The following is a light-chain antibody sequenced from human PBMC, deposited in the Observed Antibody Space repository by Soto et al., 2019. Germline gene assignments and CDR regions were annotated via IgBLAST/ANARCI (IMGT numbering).Light chain of an antibody. CDR1: QSLLDSDGITY. J-gene: IGKJ2*01. CDR2: KGF. Sequence: DVVMTQSPLSRPVTLGQPASFACRSSQSLLDSDGITYFYWFHQGPGQPPRRLSYKGFKRDSGFPERFRCSGSCTYFTMQISRVDAEDVGIYYCMKGTHCTHTLGPWTTMEIQ. V-gene: IGKV2-30*01. CDR3: MKGTHCTHT.